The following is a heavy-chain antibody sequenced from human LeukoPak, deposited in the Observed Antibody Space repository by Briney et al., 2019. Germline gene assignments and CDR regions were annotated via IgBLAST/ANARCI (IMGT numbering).Heavy chain of an antibody. CDR2: ISSSGSTI. Sequence: PGGSLRLSCAASGFTFRDYYMSWIRQAPGKGLEWASYISSSGSTIYYADSVKGRFTISRDNAKNSLYLQMNSLRAEDTAVYYCARDASYYYDSSGYYGYWGQGTLVTVSS. V-gene: IGHV3-11*01. J-gene: IGHJ4*02. CDR3: ARDASYYYDSSGYYGY. D-gene: IGHD3-22*01. CDR1: GFTFRDYY.